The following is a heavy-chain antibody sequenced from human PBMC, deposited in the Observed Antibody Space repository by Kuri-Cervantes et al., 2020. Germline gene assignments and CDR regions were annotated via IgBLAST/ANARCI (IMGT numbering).Heavy chain of an antibody. D-gene: IGHD1-26*01. CDR1: GFNFSSYA. Sequence: GESLKISCATSGFNFSSYAMHWVRQAPGRGLEWVAVISYDVNDKYYADSIKGRFTISRDNSKSTLYLQMNSLRTDDTAVYYCAREWELLGDYWGQGTLVTVSS. CDR2: ISYDVNDK. CDR3: AREWELLGDY. V-gene: IGHV3-30*04. J-gene: IGHJ4*02.